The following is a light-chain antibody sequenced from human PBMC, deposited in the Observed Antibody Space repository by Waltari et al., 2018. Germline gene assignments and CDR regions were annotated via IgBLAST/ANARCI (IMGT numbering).Light chain of an antibody. CDR3: QQYGSEIMYT. Sequence: RAGQGLTKIYLAWYQQRPGQAARRLIYGEYSRAAGIPDRFSGSGPGTDVCLTLSRLEPEDSAVYYCQQYGSEIMYTFGQGTKLEIK. CDR1: QGLTKIY. CDR2: GEY. J-gene: IGKJ2*01. V-gene: IGKV3-20*01.